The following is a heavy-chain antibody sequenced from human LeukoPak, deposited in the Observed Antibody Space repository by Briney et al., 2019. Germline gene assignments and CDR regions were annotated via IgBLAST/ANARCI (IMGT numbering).Heavy chain of an antibody. CDR1: GSTVSSNY. D-gene: IGHD5-12*01. CDR2: IYSDDST. CDR3: ARGGYSGYDRDAFDI. J-gene: IGHJ3*02. Sequence: PGGSLRLSCAASGSTVSSNYMSWVRQAPGKGLEWVSVIYSDDSTYCADSVKGRFTISRHNSKNTLYLQMNSLRAEDTAVYYCARGGYSGYDRDAFDIWGQGTMVTVSS. V-gene: IGHV3-53*04.